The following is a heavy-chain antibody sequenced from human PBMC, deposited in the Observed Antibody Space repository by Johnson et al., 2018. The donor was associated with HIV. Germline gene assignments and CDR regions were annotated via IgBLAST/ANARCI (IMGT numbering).Heavy chain of an antibody. J-gene: IGHJ3*02. CDR2: INWNGGST. D-gene: IGHD1-26*01. CDR1: GFTFDDHG. Sequence: VQLVESGGGVVPPGGSLRLSCAASGFTFDDHGMSWVRQAPGKGLEWVSGINWNGGSTGYADSVKGRFTFSRDNAKNSLTLQMNSLRAADTALYFCARAYPLGVTLFSAFDIWGQGTMVTVSS. CDR3: ARAYPLGVTLFSAFDI. V-gene: IGHV3-20*04.